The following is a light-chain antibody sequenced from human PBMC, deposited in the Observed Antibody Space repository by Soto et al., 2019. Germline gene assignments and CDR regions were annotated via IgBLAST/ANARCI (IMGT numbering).Light chain of an antibody. Sequence: TQSPSSLSAYVVDRVTITFRASQSVSNSLAWYQQKPGQPPRLLIYDVSNRATGIPARFSGSGSGTDFTLTITSLEPEDFAVYFCHQRYNWPRVTFGQGTRLEIK. CDR2: DVS. CDR1: QSVSNS. J-gene: IGKJ5*01. CDR3: HQRYNWPRVT. V-gene: IGKV3-11*01.